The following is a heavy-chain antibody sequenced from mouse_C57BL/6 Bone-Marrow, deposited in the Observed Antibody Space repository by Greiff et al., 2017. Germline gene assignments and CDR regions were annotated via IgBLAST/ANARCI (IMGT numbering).Heavy chain of an antibody. CDR2: IYWDDDK. CDR3: ARRVLYYYGSSLYYYAMDY. Sequence: QVTLKVSGPGILQSSQTLSLTCSFSGFSLSTSGMGVSWIRQPSGKGLEWLAHIYWDDDKRYNPSLKSRLTISKDTSRNQVFLKITSVDTADTATYYCARRVLYYYGSSLYYYAMDYWGQGTSVTVSS. J-gene: IGHJ4*01. D-gene: IGHD1-1*01. V-gene: IGHV8-12*01. CDR1: GFSLSTSGMG.